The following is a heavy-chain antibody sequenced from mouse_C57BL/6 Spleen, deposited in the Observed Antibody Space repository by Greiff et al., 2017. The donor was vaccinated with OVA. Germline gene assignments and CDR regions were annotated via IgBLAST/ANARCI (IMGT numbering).Heavy chain of an antibody. V-gene: IGHV2-5*01. J-gene: IGHJ4*01. CDR1: GFSLTSYG. Sequence: QVHVKQSGPGLVQPSQSLSITCTVSGFSLTSYGVHWVRQSPGKGLEWLGVIWRGGSTDYNAAFMSRLSITKDNSKSQVFFKMNSLQADDTAIYYCAKNSDYGSPYAMDYWGQGTSVTVSS. CDR2: IWRGGST. D-gene: IGHD1-1*01. CDR3: AKNSDYGSPYAMDY.